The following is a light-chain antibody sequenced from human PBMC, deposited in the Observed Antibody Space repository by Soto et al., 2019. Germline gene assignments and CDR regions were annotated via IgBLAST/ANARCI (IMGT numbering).Light chain of an antibody. Sequence: SVLTQPRSVSGSPGQSVTISCTGTSRDVGGYNYVSWYQQHPGKAPKLMIYDVSKRPSGVPDRFSGSKSGNTASLTISGLQAEDEADYYCCSYAGSSYVFGTGPKVTVL. CDR2: DVS. J-gene: IGLJ1*01. CDR1: SRDVGGYNY. V-gene: IGLV2-11*01. CDR3: CSYAGSSYV.